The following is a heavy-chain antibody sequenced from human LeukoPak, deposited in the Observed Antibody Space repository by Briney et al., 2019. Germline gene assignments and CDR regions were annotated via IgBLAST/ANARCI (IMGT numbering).Heavy chain of an antibody. D-gene: IGHD3-22*01. J-gene: IGHJ4*02. CDR2: ISGSGGSGVST. CDR1: GFTFSIYA. V-gene: IGHV3-23*01. CDR3: AKEATMIVVAPVANY. Sequence: PGGSLRLSCAASGFTFSIYAMSWVRQAPGKGVEGVSAISGSGGSGVSTYYADSVKGQFTISRDNSKNTLYLQMNSLRAEDTAVYYCAKEATMIVVAPVANYWGQGTLVTVSS.